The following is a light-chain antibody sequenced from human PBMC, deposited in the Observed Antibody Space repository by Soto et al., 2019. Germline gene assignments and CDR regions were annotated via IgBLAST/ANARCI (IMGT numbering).Light chain of an antibody. CDR2: DVT. Sequence: QSVLTQPASVSGPPGQSITISCTGTSSDVGAYNYVSWYQHHPGKAPRLVIYDVTNRRSGISDRFSGSKSGHTASLTISGLLAEDEADYYCASYTTISTYVFGTGTKVTVL. J-gene: IGLJ1*01. CDR3: ASYTTISTYV. V-gene: IGLV2-14*01. CDR1: SSDVGAYNY.